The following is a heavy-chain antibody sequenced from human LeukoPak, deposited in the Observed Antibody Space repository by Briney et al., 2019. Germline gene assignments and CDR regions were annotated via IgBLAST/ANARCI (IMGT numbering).Heavy chain of an antibody. V-gene: IGHV3-74*01. CDR2: INSDGSST. CDR3: ARDRPRGFFHLRTDAFDI. Sequence: GGSLRLSCAASGFTFSSYWMHWVRQAPGKGLVWVSRINSDGSSTSYADSVKGRSTISRDNAKNTLYLQMNSLRAEDTAVYYCARDRPRGFFHLRTDAFDIWGQGTMVTVSS. J-gene: IGHJ3*02. CDR1: GFTFSSYW. D-gene: IGHD5-12*01.